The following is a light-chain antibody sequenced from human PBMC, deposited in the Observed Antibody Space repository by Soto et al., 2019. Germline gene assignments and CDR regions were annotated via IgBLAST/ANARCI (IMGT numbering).Light chain of an antibody. J-gene: IGKJ2*01. CDR2: GAS. CDR3: QQYHNWPPQYT. Sequence: EIVMTQSPVTLSVSPGERATLSCRASQTVASNVAWYQQKPGQAPRLLIHGASTRATGVSARFSGSGPGTEFTLTISSLQSEDFAVYYCQQYHNWPPQYTFGQGTKLQIK. CDR1: QTVASN. V-gene: IGKV3-15*01.